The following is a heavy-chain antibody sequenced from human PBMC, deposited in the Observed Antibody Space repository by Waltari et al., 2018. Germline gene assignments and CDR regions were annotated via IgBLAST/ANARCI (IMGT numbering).Heavy chain of an antibody. CDR2: MSSCNDNT. Sequence: QVQLVQSGAEVKKPGASVKVSCKASGYTFTSYGISWGRQATGKGFEWMGWMSSCNDNTNYAQKRQGRVTMTTNTSTSTAYMELMGLRSDDTAVYYCVQQTPGIWFDPWGQGTLVTVSS. CDR1: GYTFTSYG. J-gene: IGHJ5*02. V-gene: IGHV1-18*01. CDR3: VQQTPGIWFDP.